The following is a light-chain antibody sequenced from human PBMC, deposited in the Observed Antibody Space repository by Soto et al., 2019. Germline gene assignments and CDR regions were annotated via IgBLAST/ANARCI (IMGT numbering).Light chain of an antibody. CDR3: CSYAGSSLVV. CDR1: RSDVGGYNY. V-gene: IGLV2-11*01. J-gene: IGLJ3*02. CDR2: DVS. Sequence: QSALTQPRSVSGSPGQSVTISCTGTRSDVGGYNYVSWYQQHPGKAPKLMIYDVSKRPSGVPDRFSGSKSDNTASLTISGLQAEDEADYYCCSYAGSSLVVFGGGTEHTV.